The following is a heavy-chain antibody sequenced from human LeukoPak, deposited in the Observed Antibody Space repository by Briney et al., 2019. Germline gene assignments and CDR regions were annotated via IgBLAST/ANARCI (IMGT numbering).Heavy chain of an antibody. V-gene: IGHV3-30*18. Sequence: GGSLRLSCAASGFTFSSYGMHRVRQAPGKGLEWVAVISYDGSNKYYADSVKGRFTISRDNSKNTLYLQMNSLRAEDTAVYYCAKGGWLQTKGPFDYWGQGTLVTVSS. CDR1: GFTFSSYG. CDR2: ISYDGSNK. D-gene: IGHD5-24*01. CDR3: AKGGWLQTKGPFDY. J-gene: IGHJ4*02.